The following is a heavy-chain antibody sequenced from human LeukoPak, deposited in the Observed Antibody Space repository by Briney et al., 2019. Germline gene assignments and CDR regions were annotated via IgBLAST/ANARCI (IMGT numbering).Heavy chain of an antibody. Sequence: SETLSLTCTVSGYSISSGYYWGWIRQPPGKGLEWIGRIYHSGSTYYNPSLKSRVTISVDTSKNQFSLKLSSVTAADTAVYYCARVRYDFWSGTVDYWGQGTLVTVSS. CDR3: ARVRYDFWSGTVDY. CDR2: IYHSGST. J-gene: IGHJ4*02. D-gene: IGHD3-3*01. V-gene: IGHV4-38-2*02. CDR1: GYSISSGYY.